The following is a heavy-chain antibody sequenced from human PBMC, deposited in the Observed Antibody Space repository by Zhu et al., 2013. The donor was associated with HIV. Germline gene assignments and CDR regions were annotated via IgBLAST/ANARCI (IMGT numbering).Heavy chain of an antibody. D-gene: IGHD2-15*01. CDR2: INPNSGGT. V-gene: IGHV1-2*02. CDR1: GYTFTGYY. Sequence: QVQLVQSGAEVKKPGASVKVSCKASGYTFTGYYMHWVRQAPGQGLEWMGWINPNSGGTNYAQKFQGRVTMTRDTSISTAYMGLSRLRSDDTAVYYCARGPPYCSGGSCYYYYGMDVWGQGTTVTVSS. J-gene: IGHJ6*02. CDR3: ARGPPYCSGGSCYYYYGMDV.